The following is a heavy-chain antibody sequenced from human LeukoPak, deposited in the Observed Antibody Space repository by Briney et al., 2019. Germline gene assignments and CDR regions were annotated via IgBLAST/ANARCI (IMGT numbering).Heavy chain of an antibody. CDR2: INSDGSWT. CDR1: GNYW. V-gene: IGHV3-74*01. J-gene: IGHJ4*02. D-gene: IGHD2/OR15-2a*01. CDR3: VSFYETY. Sequence: QRGGSLRLSCAASGNYWMHWVRQAPGKGLVWVSHINSDGSWTSYADSVKGRFTISKDNAKNTVYLQMNSLRAEDTAVYYCVSFYETYWGRGTLVTVSS.